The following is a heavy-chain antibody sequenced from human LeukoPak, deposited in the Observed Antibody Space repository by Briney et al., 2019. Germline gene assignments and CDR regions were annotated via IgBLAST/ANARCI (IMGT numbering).Heavy chain of an antibody. J-gene: IGHJ5*02. Sequence: SETLSLTCTVSGGSISSSSYYWGWIRQPPGKGLEWIGSIYYSGSTYYNPSLKSRVTISVDTSKNQFSLKLSSVTAADTAVYYCARGSTRNYDLWSGYPTPNWFDPWGQGTLVTVSS. CDR3: ARGSTRNYDLWSGYPTPNWFDP. D-gene: IGHD3-3*01. V-gene: IGHV4-39*01. CDR2: IYYSGST. CDR1: GGSISSSSYY.